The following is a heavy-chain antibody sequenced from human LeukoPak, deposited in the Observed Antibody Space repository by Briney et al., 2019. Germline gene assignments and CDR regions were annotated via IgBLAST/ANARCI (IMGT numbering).Heavy chain of an antibody. Sequence: GGSLRLSCAASGFTFSSYSMNWVRQAPGKGLEWVSYISSSSSTIYYADSVKGRFTISRDNAKNSLYPQMNSLRAEDTAVYYCARTLLKRGATVTLSFWYFDLWGRGTLVTVSS. CDR1: GFTFSSYS. V-gene: IGHV3-48*01. D-gene: IGHD4-11*01. J-gene: IGHJ2*01. CDR2: ISSSSSTI. CDR3: ARTLLKRGATVTLSFWYFDL.